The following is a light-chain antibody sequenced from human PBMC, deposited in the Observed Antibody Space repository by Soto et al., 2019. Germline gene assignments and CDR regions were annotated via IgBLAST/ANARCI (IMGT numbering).Light chain of an antibody. CDR3: QQLNNYPIT. CDR2: AAS. J-gene: IGKJ5*01. Sequence: IQLTQSPSSLSASVGDRVTITCRASQGVNSYLAWYQQKPGKAPKLLIYAASALQSGDPSRFSGTGSGTDFTLTISSLQPEDFATYYCQQLNNYPITFGQGTRLEIK. CDR1: QGVNSY. V-gene: IGKV1-9*01.